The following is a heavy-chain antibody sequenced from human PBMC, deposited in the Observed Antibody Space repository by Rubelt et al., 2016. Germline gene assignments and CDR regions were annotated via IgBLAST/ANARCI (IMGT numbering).Heavy chain of an antibody. D-gene: IGHD2-15*01. CDR3: TREDID. V-gene: IGHV3-49*04. CDR1: GFTFGDYA. CDR2: IRSKAYGGTT. J-gene: IGHJ4*02. Sequence: EVQLVESGGGLVQPGRSLRLSCTASGFTFGDYAMSWVRQAPGKGLEWVGLIRSKAYGGTTEYAASVKGRFTISRDESKNIAHLQMNSLKTEDTAVYYCTREDIDWGQGTLVTVSS.